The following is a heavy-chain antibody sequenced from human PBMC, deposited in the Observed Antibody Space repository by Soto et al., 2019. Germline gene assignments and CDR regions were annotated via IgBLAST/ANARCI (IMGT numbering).Heavy chain of an antibody. D-gene: IGHD6-19*01. CDR1: GGSISSYY. CDR3: ARVPPQQWLVFDY. CDR2: IYYSGST. J-gene: IGHJ4*02. Sequence: SETLSLTCTVSGGSISSYYCSWIRQPPGKGLEWIGYIYYSGSTNYNPSLKSRVTISVDTSKNQFSLKLSSVTAADTAVYYCARVPPQQWLVFDYRGQRTLVTVSS. V-gene: IGHV4-59*01.